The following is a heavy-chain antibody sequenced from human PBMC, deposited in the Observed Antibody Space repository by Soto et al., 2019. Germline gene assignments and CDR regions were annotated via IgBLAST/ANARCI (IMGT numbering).Heavy chain of an antibody. CDR1: GGSIRSFS. J-gene: IGHJ5*02. CDR3: AYNGDCFRHGCVAGWFDP. D-gene: IGHD2-21*01. CDR2: IYNSGST. V-gene: IGHV4-4*09. Sequence: SETLSLTCSVSGGSIRSFSWSWIRQPPGRGLEWIGYIYNSGSTNYNPSLKSRATISVDTSKNQFSLTLTSVTAADTAVYYCAYNGDCFRHGCVAGWFDPWGPGTLVTVSS.